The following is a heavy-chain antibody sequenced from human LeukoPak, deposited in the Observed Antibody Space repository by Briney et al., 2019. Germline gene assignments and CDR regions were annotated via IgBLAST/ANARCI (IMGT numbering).Heavy chain of an antibody. D-gene: IGHD3-9*01. CDR2: ISYDGSNK. V-gene: IGHV3-30-3*01. Sequence: GGSLRLSCAASGFTFSSYAMHWVRQAPGKGLEWVAVISYDGSNKYYADSVKGRFTISRDNSKNTLYLQMNSLRAEDTAVYYCARGRERYFDWLSYWGQGTLVTVSS. J-gene: IGHJ4*02. CDR3: ARGRERYFDWLSY. CDR1: GFTFSSYA.